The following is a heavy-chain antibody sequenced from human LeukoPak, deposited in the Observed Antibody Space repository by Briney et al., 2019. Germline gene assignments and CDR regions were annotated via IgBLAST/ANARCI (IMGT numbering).Heavy chain of an antibody. CDR3: AKDLMGAIDY. D-gene: IGHD2-8*01. J-gene: IGHJ4*02. V-gene: IGHV3-30*18. CDR1: GFTFSSYG. CDR2: ISYDGSNK. Sequence: GGSLRLSCAASGFTFSSYGMHWVRQAPGKGLEWVAVISYDGSNKYYADSVKGRFTIVRDNSKNTLYVQMNSLRAEDTAVYYCAKDLMGAIDYWGQGTLVTVSS.